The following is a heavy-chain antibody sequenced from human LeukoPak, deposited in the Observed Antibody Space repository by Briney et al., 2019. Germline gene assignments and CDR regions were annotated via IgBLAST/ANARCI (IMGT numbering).Heavy chain of an antibody. CDR2: INPNSGGT. D-gene: IGHD6-19*01. V-gene: IGHV1-2*02. CDR3: ARSPNTPYSSGWYESDYFDY. Sequence: GASVKVSCKASGYTFTGYYMHWVRQAPGQGLEWMGWINPNSGGTNYARKFQGRVTMTRDTSISTAYMELSRLRSDDTAVYYCARSPNTPYSSGWYESDYFDYWGQGTLVTVSS. J-gene: IGHJ4*02. CDR1: GYTFTGYY.